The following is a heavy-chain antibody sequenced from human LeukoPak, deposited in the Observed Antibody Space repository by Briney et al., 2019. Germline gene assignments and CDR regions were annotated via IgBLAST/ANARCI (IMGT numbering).Heavy chain of an antibody. V-gene: IGHV3-7*03. CDR3: ARGLYSSTTYYDY. CDR2: IKKDGSEK. CDR1: GFTSSSYW. Sequence: GGSLRLSCVASGFTSSSYWMSWVRQAPGKGLEWVANIKKDGSEKYYVDSVKGRFTISRDNAKNSLYLQMNSLRAEDTAVYFCARGLYSSTTYYDYWGQGTLVTVSS. D-gene: IGHD6-13*01. J-gene: IGHJ4*02.